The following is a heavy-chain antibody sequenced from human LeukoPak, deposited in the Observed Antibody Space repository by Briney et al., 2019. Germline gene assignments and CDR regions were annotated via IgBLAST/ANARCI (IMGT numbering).Heavy chain of an antibody. J-gene: IGHJ4*02. CDR3: AKSSRIAARPDYFDY. CDR1: GFTFSSVW. D-gene: IGHD6-6*01. Sequence: GGSLRLSCAASGFTFSSVWMSWVRQAPGKGLEWVSAISGSGGSTYYADSVKGRFTISRDNSKNTLYLQMNSLRAEDTAVYYCAKSSRIAARPDYFDYWGQGTLVTVSS. CDR2: ISGSGGST. V-gene: IGHV3-23*01.